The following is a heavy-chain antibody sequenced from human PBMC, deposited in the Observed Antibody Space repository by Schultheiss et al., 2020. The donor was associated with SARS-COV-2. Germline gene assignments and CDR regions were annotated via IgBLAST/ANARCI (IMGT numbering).Heavy chain of an antibody. CDR3: ASLDSSGYYILRY. CDR2: IYYSGST. J-gene: IGHJ4*02. D-gene: IGHD3-22*01. V-gene: IGHV4-61*08. CDR1: GGSISSGGYY. Sequence: SETLSLTCTVSGGSISSGGYYWSWIRQPPGKGLEWIGYIYYSGSTNYNPSLKSRVTISVDTSKNQFSLKLSSVTAADTAVYYCASLDSSGYYILRYWGQGTLVTVSS.